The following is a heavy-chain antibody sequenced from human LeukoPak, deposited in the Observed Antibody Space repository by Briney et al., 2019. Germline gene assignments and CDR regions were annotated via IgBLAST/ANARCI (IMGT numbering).Heavy chain of an antibody. CDR3: ARRAEDNSGWYY. Sequence: GESLKISCKGSGYTFTSYWIGWVRPMPGKGLEWMGIIYPGDSDTRYSLSFQGQVTISADKSITTAYVQWSSLKASDTAMYYCARRAEDNSGWYYWGQGTLVTVSS. J-gene: IGHJ4*02. D-gene: IGHD6-19*01. CDR2: IYPGDSDT. V-gene: IGHV5-51*01. CDR1: GYTFTSYW.